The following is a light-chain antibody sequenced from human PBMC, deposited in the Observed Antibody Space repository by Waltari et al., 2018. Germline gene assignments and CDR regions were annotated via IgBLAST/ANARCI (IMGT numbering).Light chain of an antibody. CDR3: QQRSTWPSVT. CDR1: QSVGRH. Sequence: EIVLTQSPATLSLSPGERVTVSCRASQSVGRHLAWYQQKPGQAPRLLISDASDRAADTPARFSGSGSGTDFTLTISSLEPEDFVVYYCQQRSTWPSVTFGGGTKVEIK. J-gene: IGKJ4*01. V-gene: IGKV3-11*01. CDR2: DAS.